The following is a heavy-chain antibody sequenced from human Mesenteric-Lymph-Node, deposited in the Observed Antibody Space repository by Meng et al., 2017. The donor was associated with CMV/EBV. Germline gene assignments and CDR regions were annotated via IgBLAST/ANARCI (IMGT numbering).Heavy chain of an antibody. J-gene: IGHJ4*02. Sequence: SVKVSCKASGGTFSSYTISWVRQAPGQGLEWMGRIIPILGIANYAQKFQGRVTITADKSTSTAYMELSSLRSEDTAVYYCARDHNYDSSGFDHWGQGTLVTVSS. CDR1: GGTFSSYT. CDR3: ARDHNYDSSGFDH. CDR2: IIPILGIA. D-gene: IGHD3-22*01. V-gene: IGHV1-69*04.